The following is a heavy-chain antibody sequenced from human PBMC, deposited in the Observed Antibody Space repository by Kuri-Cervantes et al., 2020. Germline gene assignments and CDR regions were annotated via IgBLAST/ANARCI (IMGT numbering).Heavy chain of an antibody. D-gene: IGHD3-22*01. V-gene: IGHV1-69*13. Sequence: SVKVSCKASGGTFSSYAISWVRQAPGQGLEWMGGIIPIFGTANYAQKFQSRVTITADESTSTAYMELSSLRSEDTAVYYCARSGYYDSSGSVDYWGQGTLVTVSS. CDR2: IIPIFGTA. CDR1: GGTFSSYA. J-gene: IGHJ4*02. CDR3: ARSGYYDSSGSVDY.